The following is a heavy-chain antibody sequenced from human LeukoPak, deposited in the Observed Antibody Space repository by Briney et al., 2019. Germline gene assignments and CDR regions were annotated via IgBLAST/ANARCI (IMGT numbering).Heavy chain of an antibody. CDR2: IYYSGST. V-gene: IGHV4-39*07. CDR3: ARRFSGYGSGTRQFDP. D-gene: IGHD3-10*01. J-gene: IGHJ5*02. CDR1: GGSISSSSYY. Sequence: PSETLSLTCTVSGGSISSSSYYWGWIRQPPGKGLEWIGSIYYSGSTNYNPSLKSRVTISVDTSKNQFSLKLSSVTAADTAVYYCARRFSGYGSGTRQFDPWGQGTLVTVSS.